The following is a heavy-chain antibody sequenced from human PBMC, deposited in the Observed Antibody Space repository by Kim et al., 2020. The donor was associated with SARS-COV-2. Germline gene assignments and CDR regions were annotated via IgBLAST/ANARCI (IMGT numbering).Heavy chain of an antibody. CDR1: GFTFSSYG. CDR2: ISYDGSNK. CDR3: AKEPRRGWDDY. D-gene: IGHD6-19*01. V-gene: IGHV3-30*18. Sequence: GGSLRLSCAASGFTFSSYGMHWVRQAPGKGLEWVAVISYDGSNKYYADSVKGRFTISRDNSKNTLYLQMNSLRAEDTAVYYCAKEPRRGWDDYWGQGTLVTVSS. J-gene: IGHJ4*02.